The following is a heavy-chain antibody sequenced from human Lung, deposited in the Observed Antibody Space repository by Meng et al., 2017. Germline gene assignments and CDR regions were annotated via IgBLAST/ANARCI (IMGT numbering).Heavy chain of an antibody. Sequence: HGGGGLVNPSAPLSLTCFVFGGSLSDYVGSWIRQPPGKGLEWIGEINHSGSTNYNPSLESRATISVDTSQNNLSLKLSSVTAADSAVYYCARGPTTMAHDFDYWGQGTLVTVSS. CDR1: GGSLSDYV. CDR2: INHSGST. V-gene: IGHV4-34*01. D-gene: IGHD4-11*01. J-gene: IGHJ4*02. CDR3: ARGPTTMAHDFDY.